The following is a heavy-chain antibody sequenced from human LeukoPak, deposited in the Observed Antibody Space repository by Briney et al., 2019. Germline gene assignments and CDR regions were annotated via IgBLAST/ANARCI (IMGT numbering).Heavy chain of an antibody. J-gene: IGHJ5*01. CDR2: MSGGGGST. D-gene: IGHD3-10*01. CDR3: AKGGGLLWLGEFPNCFDS. V-gene: IGHV3-23*01. Sequence: PGGSLRLSCAASGSTFSSDAMSWVRQAPGKGLEYVSTMSGGGGSTYYADSKKGRSTISRDNSRSTVSLQMNSLTVEDTAVYYCAKGGGLLWLGEFPNCFDSWGQGTLVTVSS. CDR1: GSTFSSDA.